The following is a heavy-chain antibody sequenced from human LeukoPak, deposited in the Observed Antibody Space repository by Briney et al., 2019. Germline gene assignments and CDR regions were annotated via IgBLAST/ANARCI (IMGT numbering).Heavy chain of an antibody. V-gene: IGHV3-9*01. CDR1: GFTFDDYS. J-gene: IGHJ4*02. CDR3: AKDISYYDSSGCDY. CDR2: ISWNSGSI. Sequence: GRSLRLSCAAAGFTFDDYSMHWVRQAPGEGLEWVAGISWNSGSIGYAYSVKGRFTISRDNAKNSLYLQMNSLRAEDTALYYCAKDISYYDSSGCDYWGQGTLVTVSS. D-gene: IGHD3-22*01.